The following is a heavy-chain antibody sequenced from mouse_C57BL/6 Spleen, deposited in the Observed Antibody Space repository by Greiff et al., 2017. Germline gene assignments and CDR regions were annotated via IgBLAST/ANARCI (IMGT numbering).Heavy chain of an antibody. Sequence: QVQLQQPGAELVRPGSSVKLSCKASGYTFTSYWLHWVKQRPIQGLEWIGNIDPSDSETHYNQKFKDKDTLTVDKSSSTAYMQLSSLTSEDSAVYYCARSLYDYGDGAWFAYWGQGTLVTVSA. J-gene: IGHJ3*01. CDR2: IDPSDSET. CDR1: GYTFTSYW. CDR3: ARSLYDYGDGAWFAY. D-gene: IGHD2-4*01. V-gene: IGHV1-52*01.